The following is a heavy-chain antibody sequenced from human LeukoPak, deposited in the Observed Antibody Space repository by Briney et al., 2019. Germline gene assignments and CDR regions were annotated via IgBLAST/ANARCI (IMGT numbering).Heavy chain of an antibody. J-gene: IGHJ3*02. D-gene: IGHD3-3*01. CDR2: INTDGSRT. CDR1: GFTFSNYW. V-gene: IGHV3-74*01. Sequence: GGSLRLSCAASGFTFSNYWMHWVRQAPGKGLVWVSRINTDGSRTSYADSVKGRFTISRDNAKNTLYLQMNSLRGEDTAVYYCAREGYEDAFDIWGQGTMVTVSS. CDR3: AREGYEDAFDI.